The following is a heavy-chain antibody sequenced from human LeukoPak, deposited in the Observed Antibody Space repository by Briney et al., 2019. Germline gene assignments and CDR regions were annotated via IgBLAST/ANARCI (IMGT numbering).Heavy chain of an antibody. CDR1: GFTFGRDW. D-gene: IGHD2-21*01. CDR3: ARAMVINYYYYGLDV. CDR2: IRGDGREK. V-gene: IGHV3-7*01. J-gene: IGHJ6*02. Sequence: GGSLRLSCAASGFTFGRDWMTWVRQAPEKGLEWVANIRGDGREKYYADSVKGRFTISRDNDKSSMYLQMNSLRAEDTAVYYCARAMVINYYYYGLDVWGQGTTVTVSS.